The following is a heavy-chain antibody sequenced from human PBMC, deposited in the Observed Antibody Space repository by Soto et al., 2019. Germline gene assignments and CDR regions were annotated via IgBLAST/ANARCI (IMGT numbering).Heavy chain of an antibody. Sequence: QVQLVQSGAEVKKPGSSVKVSCKASGGTFSSYAISWVRQAPGQGLEWMGGIIPIFGTANYAQKFQGRVTITADESTSTAYMELSSLRSEDTAVDYCAGGPRGYSGYDRGANWFDPWGQGTLVTVSS. CDR2: IIPIFGTA. CDR1: GGTFSSYA. V-gene: IGHV1-69*12. D-gene: IGHD5-12*01. J-gene: IGHJ5*02. CDR3: AGGPRGYSGYDRGANWFDP.